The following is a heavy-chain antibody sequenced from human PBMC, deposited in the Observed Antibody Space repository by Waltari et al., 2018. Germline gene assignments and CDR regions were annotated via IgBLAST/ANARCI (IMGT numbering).Heavy chain of an antibody. CDR2: IYHSGST. D-gene: IGHD3-10*01. Sequence: QLQLQESGPGLVKPSETLSLTCTVPGGSIRRSNYSWGWLRPPPGQGLDWIASIYHSGSTYYNPSLKSRVTISVDTSKNQFSLKLTSVTAADTAVYYCARIYGSGSPIPSVDYWGQGTLVTVSS. CDR3: ARIYGSGSPIPSVDY. J-gene: IGHJ4*02. CDR1: GGSIRRSNYS. V-gene: IGHV4-39*01.